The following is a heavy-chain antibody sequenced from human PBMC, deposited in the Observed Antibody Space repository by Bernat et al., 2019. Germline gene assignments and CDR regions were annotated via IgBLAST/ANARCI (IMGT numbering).Heavy chain of an antibody. CDR1: GFTFSSYW. CDR2: INSDGSST. Sequence: EVQLVESGGGLVQPGGSLRLSCAASGFTFSSYWMHWVRRAAGKGLVWVSRINSDGSSTSYADAMKGRFTISRDNAKNTLFLQMNSLRAEDTAVYYCIGGAPFDYWGQGTLVTVSS. J-gene: IGHJ4*02. V-gene: IGHV3-74*01. CDR3: IGGAPFDY.